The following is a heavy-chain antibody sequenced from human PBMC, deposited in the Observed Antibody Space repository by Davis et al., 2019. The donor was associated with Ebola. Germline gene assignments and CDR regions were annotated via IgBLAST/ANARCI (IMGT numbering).Heavy chain of an antibody. CDR1: GNTFTSYW. D-gene: IGHD1-26*01. CDR2: IYPDDSDT. V-gene: IGHV5-51*01. Sequence: GGSLRLSCKDSGNTFTSYWIGWVRQMPGKGLEWMGIIYPDDSDTRYSPSFQGQVTISADKSISTAYLQWSSLKASDTAMYYCARHSSGSRFTYFDYWGQGTPVTVSS. J-gene: IGHJ4*02. CDR3: ARHSSGSRFTYFDY.